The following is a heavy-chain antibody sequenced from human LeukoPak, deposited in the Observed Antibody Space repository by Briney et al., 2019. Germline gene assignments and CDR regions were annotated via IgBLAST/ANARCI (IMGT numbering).Heavy chain of an antibody. CDR3: ARVAEQLVLDYYYYYYMDV. J-gene: IGHJ6*03. D-gene: IGHD6-6*01. CDR2: INHSGST. Sequence: SETLSLTCAVYGGSFSGYYWSWIRQPPGKGLEWIGEINHSGSTNYNPSLKSRVTISVDTSKNQFSLKLSSVTAADTAVYYCARVAEQLVLDYYYYYYMDVWGKGTTVTVSS. CDR1: GGSFSGYY. V-gene: IGHV4-34*01.